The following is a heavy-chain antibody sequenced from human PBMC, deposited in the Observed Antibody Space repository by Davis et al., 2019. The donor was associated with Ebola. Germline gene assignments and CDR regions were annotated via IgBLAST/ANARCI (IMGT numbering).Heavy chain of an antibody. CDR2: ISAYNGNT. J-gene: IGHJ4*02. D-gene: IGHD3-16*01. Sequence: AASVKVSCKASGYTFTSYGISWVRQAPGQGLEWMGWISAYNGNTNYAQKLQGRVTMTTDTSTSTAYMELRSLRSDDTAVYYCARDSYDYIWGSYLYYFDYWGQGTLVTVSS. V-gene: IGHV1-18*01. CDR1: GYTFTSYG. CDR3: ARDSYDYIWGSYLYYFDY.